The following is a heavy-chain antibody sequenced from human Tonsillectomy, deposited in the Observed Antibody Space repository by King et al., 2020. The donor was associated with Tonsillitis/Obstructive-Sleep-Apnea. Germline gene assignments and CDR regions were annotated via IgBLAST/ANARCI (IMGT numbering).Heavy chain of an antibody. CDR2: ISWNGGIT. Sequence: VQLVESGGGVVRPGGSLRLSCAASGFTFDDYGMSWVRHAPGKGLEWVSGISWNGGITGYAESVKGRFTISRDNAKNSLYLQMNSLRAEDTALYYCARDYYGSPYYYYYMDVWGKGTTVTVSS. V-gene: IGHV3-20*04. D-gene: IGHD3-10*01. J-gene: IGHJ6*03. CDR1: GFTFDDYG. CDR3: ARDYYGSPYYYYYMDV.